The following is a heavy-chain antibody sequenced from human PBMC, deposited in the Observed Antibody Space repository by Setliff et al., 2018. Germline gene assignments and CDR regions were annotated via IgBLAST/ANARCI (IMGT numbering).Heavy chain of an antibody. CDR3: AREIVGNSWYDY. CDR1: GYTFSRYG. Sequence: ASVKVSCKASGYTFSRYGISWVRQAPGQGLEWMGWINTKTGYPVYAQGFTGRFVFSLDTSVSTAYLQIRSLMAEDTAVYYCAREIVGNSWYDYWGQGTPVTVSS. D-gene: IGHD6-13*01. V-gene: IGHV7-4-1*02. CDR2: INTKTGYP. J-gene: IGHJ4*02.